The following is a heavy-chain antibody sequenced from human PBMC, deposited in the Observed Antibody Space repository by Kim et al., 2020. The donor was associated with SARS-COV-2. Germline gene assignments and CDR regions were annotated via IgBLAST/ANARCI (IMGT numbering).Heavy chain of an antibody. V-gene: IGHV1-46*01. J-gene: IGHJ5*02. Sequence: YAQTCQGRVTMTRDTSTSTVYMELSSLRSEDTAVYYCARGALEWAPLGSWGQGTLVTVSS. CDR3: ARGALEWAPLGS. D-gene: IGHD3-3*01.